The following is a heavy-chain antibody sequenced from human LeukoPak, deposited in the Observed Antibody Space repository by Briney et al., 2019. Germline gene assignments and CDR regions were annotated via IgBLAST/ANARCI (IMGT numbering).Heavy chain of an antibody. CDR1: GFTVSSNY. Sequence: GGSLRLSCAASGFTVSSNYMSWVRQAPGKGLEWVGFIRSKAYGGTTEYAASVKGRFTISRDDSKSIAYLQMNSLKTEDTAVYYCTTNCGGDCYADAFDIWGQGTMVTVSS. J-gene: IGHJ3*02. CDR2: IRSKAYGGTT. V-gene: IGHV3-49*04. D-gene: IGHD2-21*01. CDR3: TTNCGGDCYADAFDI.